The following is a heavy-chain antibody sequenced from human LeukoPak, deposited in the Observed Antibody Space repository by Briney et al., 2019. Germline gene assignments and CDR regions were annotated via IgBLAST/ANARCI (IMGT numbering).Heavy chain of an antibody. J-gene: IGHJ4*02. Sequence: SETLSLTCTASGGSISSYYWSWIRQPPGKGLEWIGNIYYTGNTYYNASLQSRVTISIDTSKNQFSLRLNSVTAADTAMYYCAKSGGYGLIDYWGQGTLVTVSS. CDR3: AKSGGYGLIDY. CDR1: GGSISSYY. D-gene: IGHD1-26*01. V-gene: IGHV4-59*04. CDR2: IYYTGNT.